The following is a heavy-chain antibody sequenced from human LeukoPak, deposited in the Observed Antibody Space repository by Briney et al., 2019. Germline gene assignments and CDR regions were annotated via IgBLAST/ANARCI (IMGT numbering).Heavy chain of an antibody. J-gene: IGHJ3*02. V-gene: IGHV3-74*01. CDR2: INSGGTST. CDR3: VSGPHTSSWWGAFEM. Sequence: PGGSLRLSCAASGFTFSSHWMHWVRQAPGKGLVWVSRINSGGTSTTYADSVKGRFTVSRDNAKNTLYLQMNSLRDEDSAVYFCVSGPHTSSWWGAFEMWGQGTMVSVSS. CDR1: GFTFSSHW. D-gene: IGHD6-13*01.